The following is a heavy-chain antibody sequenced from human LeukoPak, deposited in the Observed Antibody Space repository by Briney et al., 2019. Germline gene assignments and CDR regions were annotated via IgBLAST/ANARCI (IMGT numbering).Heavy chain of an antibody. V-gene: IGHV1-69*06. CDR3: ARGSYHGSGNSLPTDYYGLDV. D-gene: IGHD3-10*01. Sequence: ASVNVSCKASGDTFSSYTINWGRQAPGQGLEWMGGIIPIFGTAKYAQKFQGRVTITADKSTRTAYMDLSSLTSEDTAVYFCARGSYHGSGNSLPTDYYGLDVWGQGATVTVSS. CDR1: GDTFSSYT. CDR2: IIPIFGTA. J-gene: IGHJ6*02.